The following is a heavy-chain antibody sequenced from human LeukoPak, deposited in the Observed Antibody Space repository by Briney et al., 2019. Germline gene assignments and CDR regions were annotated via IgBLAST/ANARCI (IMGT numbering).Heavy chain of an antibody. CDR3: AGNRGLGRDY. Sequence: SETLSLTCAVYGGSFSGYYWSWIRQPPGKGLEWIGEINHSGSTNYNPSLKSRVTISVDTSKNQFSLKLSSVTAADTAVYYCAGNRGLGRDYWGQGTLVIVSS. D-gene: IGHD4-23*01. J-gene: IGHJ4*02. CDR1: GGSFSGYY. CDR2: INHSGST. V-gene: IGHV4-34*01.